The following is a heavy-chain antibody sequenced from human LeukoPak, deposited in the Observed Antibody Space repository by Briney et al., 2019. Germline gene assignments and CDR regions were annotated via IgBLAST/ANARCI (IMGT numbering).Heavy chain of an antibody. D-gene: IGHD2-2*01. CDR2: ISSSSSYI. J-gene: IGHJ3*02. CDR1: GFTFSSYS. Sequence: GGSLRLSCAASGFTFSSYSMNWVRQARGKGVEWVSSISSSSSYIYYADSEKGRFTISRDNAKNSLYLQMNSLRSEDTAVYYCARGGYIVVVPAGRGYAFDIWGQGTMVTVSS. V-gene: IGHV3-21*01. CDR3: ARGGYIVVVPAGRGYAFDI.